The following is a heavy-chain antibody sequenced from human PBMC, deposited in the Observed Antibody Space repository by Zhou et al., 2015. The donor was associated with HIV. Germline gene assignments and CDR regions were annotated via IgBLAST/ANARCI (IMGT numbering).Heavy chain of an antibody. D-gene: IGHD3-22*01. CDR3: ARDQWAGVIGTPRAGGSWFDP. J-gene: IGHJ5*02. V-gene: IGHV1-69*01. CDR1: GGTFSSYA. Sequence: QVQLVQSGAEVKKPGSSVKVSCKASGGTFSSYAISWVRQAPGQGLEWMGGIIPIFGTANYAQKFQGRVTITADESTSTAYMELSSLRSEDTAVYYCARDQWAGVIGTPRAGGSWFDPWGQGTLVTVSS. CDR2: IIPIFGTA.